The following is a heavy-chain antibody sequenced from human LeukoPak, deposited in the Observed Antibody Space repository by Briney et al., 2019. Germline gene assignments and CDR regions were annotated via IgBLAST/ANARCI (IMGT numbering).Heavy chain of an antibody. J-gene: IGHJ4*02. V-gene: IGHV4-31*03. Sequence: SQTLSLTCTVSGGSISSGGYYWSWIRQHPGKGLEWIGHIYYSGSTYYNPSLKSRVTISVDTSKNQFSLKLSSVTAADTAVYYCARGSGYAGVFDYWGQGTLVTVSS. D-gene: IGHD5-12*01. CDR3: ARGSGYAGVFDY. CDR1: GGSISSGGYY. CDR2: IYYSGST.